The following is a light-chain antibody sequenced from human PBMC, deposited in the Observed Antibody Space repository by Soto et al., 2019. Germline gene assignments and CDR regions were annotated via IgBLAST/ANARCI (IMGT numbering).Light chain of an antibody. CDR3: QQYGSSPWT. V-gene: IGKV3-20*01. J-gene: IGKJ1*01. CDR2: GAS. Sequence: EIVLTQSPGTLSLSPGERATLSCRAIQSVSSSYLAWYQQKPGQAPRLLIYGASSRATGIPDRFSGSGSGTDFTLTISRLEPEDFAVYYCQQYGSSPWTFGQGTQVEIK. CDR1: QSVSSSY.